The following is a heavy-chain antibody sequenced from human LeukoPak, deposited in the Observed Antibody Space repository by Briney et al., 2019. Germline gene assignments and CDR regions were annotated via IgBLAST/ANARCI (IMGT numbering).Heavy chain of an antibody. D-gene: IGHD3-16*02. V-gene: IGHV3-30*02. J-gene: IGHJ6*03. CDR3: ASYGFYYYYYMDV. CDR1: GFTFSSYV. CDR2: RYDGSNK. Sequence: GGSLRLSCAASGFTFSSYVMHWVRQAPGKGLEWVAFRYDGSNKYYADSVKGRFTISRDNSKNTLYLQMNSLRAEDTAVYYCASYGFYYYYYMDVWGKGTTVTISS.